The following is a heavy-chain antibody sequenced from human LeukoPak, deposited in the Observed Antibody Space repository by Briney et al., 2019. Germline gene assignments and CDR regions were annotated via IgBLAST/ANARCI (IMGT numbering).Heavy chain of an antibody. V-gene: IGHV4-59*08. D-gene: IGHD3-22*01. CDR3: ARHGYYFDSSGYLGYWFDP. Sequence: ETLSLTCTVSGASISCYYWSWIRQPPGKGLEWIGYIYYSGNTNYNPSLRSRVTTSVDTSKNQFSLMLSSVTAEDTAVYYCARHGYYFDSSGYLGYWFDPWGQGTLVTVSS. CDR2: IYYSGNT. J-gene: IGHJ5*02. CDR1: GASISCYY.